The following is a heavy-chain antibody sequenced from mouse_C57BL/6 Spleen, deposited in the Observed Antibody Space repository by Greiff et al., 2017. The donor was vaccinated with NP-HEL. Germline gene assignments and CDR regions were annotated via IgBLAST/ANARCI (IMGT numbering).Heavy chain of an antibody. CDR1: GFTFTDYY. CDR3: ARSLYDYDVSYAMDY. D-gene: IGHD2-4*01. Sequence: EVQRVESGGGLVQPGGSLSLSCAASGFTFTDYYMSWVRQPPGKALEWLGFIRNKANGYTTEYSASVTGRFTISRDNSQSILYLQMNALRAEDSATYYCARSLYDYDVSYAMDYWGQGTSVTVSS. V-gene: IGHV7-3*01. CDR2: IRNKANGYTT. J-gene: IGHJ4*01.